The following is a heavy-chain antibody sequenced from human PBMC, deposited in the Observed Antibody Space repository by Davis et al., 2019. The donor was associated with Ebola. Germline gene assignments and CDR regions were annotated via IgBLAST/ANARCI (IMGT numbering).Heavy chain of an antibody. V-gene: IGHV4-30-4*08. Sequence: PSETLSLTCTVSGSPFSTADFYWSWFRQPPGKGLEWLGYISYTGRTFHNPSLRSRLTMSVDTSKKQFSLKLASVTVADTAMYFCARVGFSYGHAVYWGPGTLVTVSS. CDR2: ISYTGRT. D-gene: IGHD5-18*01. CDR1: GSPFSTADFY. CDR3: ARVGFSYGHAVY. J-gene: IGHJ4*02.